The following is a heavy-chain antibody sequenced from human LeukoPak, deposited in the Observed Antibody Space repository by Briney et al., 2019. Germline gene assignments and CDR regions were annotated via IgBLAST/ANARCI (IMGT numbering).Heavy chain of an antibody. CDR3: ARGIRGYYDSSGYYTELDAFDI. J-gene: IGHJ3*02. CDR2: ISGSGSTI. D-gene: IGHD3-22*01. Sequence: GSLRLSCAASGFTFSDYYMSWIRQAPGKGLEWVSYISGSGSTIYYADSVKGRFTISRDNVKSSLYLQMNSLRAEDTAVYYCARGIRGYYDSSGYYTELDAFDIWGQGTMVTVSS. V-gene: IGHV3-11*04. CDR1: GFTFSDYY.